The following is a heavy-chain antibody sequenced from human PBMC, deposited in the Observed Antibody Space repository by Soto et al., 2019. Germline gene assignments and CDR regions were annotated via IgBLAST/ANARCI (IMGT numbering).Heavy chain of an antibody. D-gene: IGHD5-12*01. CDR1: GGSISSYY. V-gene: IGHV4-59*01. CDR3: ARSRYSGYDSVDY. CDR2: IYYSGST. Sequence: QVQLQESGPGLVKPSETLSLTCTVSGGSISSYYWSWIRQPPGKGLEWIGYIYYSGSTNYNPSLKSRVTISVDTSKNQCSLKLSSVTAADTAVYYCARSRYSGYDSVDYWGQGTLVTVSS. J-gene: IGHJ4*02.